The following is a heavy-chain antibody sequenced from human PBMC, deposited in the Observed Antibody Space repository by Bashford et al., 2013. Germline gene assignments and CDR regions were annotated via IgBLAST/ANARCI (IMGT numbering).Heavy chain of an antibody. V-gene: IGHV4-61*01. CDR2: IYFPGST. D-gene: IGHD2-2*01. Sequence: SSETLSLTCTVSGGSVSSGSYYWSWIRQPPGKGLEWIGNIYFPGSTNYNSSLKTRVTISVDTSKNQFSLKLSSVTAADTAVYYCARGRGYCSSTSCFHMDVWGQRDHGHRLL. CDR3: ARGRGYCSSTSCFHMDV. J-gene: IGHJ6*03. CDR1: GGSVSSGSYY.